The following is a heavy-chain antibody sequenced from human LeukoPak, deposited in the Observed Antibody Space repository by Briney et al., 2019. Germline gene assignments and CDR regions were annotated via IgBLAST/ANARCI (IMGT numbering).Heavy chain of an antibody. D-gene: IGHD4-23*01. CDR3: ARVYYGGNSEGFDY. CDR1: GCSISSYY. CDR2: IYYSGST. V-gene: IGHV4-59*01. J-gene: IGHJ4*02. Sequence: PSETLSLTCTVSGCSISSYYWSWIRQPPGKGLEWIGYIYYSGSTNYNPSLKNRVTISVDTSKNQFSLELSSVTAADTAVYYCARVYYGGNSEGFDYWGQGTLVTVSS.